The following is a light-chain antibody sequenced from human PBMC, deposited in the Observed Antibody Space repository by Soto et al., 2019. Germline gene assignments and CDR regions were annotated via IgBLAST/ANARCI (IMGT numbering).Light chain of an antibody. CDR2: GAS. CDR3: HQYNNWPPIT. CDR1: QSVSSN. Sequence: EIVMTQSPATLSLSPGERATLSCRASQSVSSNLAWYQQKPGQAPSLLIYGASTRATGIPARFSGSGSGTEFTLTISSLQSEDFAVYYCHQYNNWPPITFGQGTRLEIK. V-gene: IGKV3-15*01. J-gene: IGKJ5*01.